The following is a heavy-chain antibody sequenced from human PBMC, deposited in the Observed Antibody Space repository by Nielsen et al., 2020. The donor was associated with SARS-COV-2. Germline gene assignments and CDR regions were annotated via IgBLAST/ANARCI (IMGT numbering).Heavy chain of an antibody. D-gene: IGHD1-7*01. Sequence: VRQMPGKGLGWMGRIDPSDSYTNYSPSFQGHVTISADKSINTAYLQWNSLKATDTAMYYCARLKNYWFDPWGQGTLVTVSS. CDR2: IDPSDSYT. V-gene: IGHV5-10-1*01. CDR3: ARLKNYWFDP. J-gene: IGHJ5*02.